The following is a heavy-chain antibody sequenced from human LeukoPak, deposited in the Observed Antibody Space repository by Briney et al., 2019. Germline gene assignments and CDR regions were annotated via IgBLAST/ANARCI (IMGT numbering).Heavy chain of an antibody. CDR1: GGSISSYY. J-gene: IGHJ5*02. CDR2: IYATGST. V-gene: IGHV4-4*09. CDR3: ARHGSVRSPLGP. Sequence: SETLSPTCTVSGGSISSYYWSWIRQPPGKGLEWIGYIYATGSTNYNPSLKSRVTISVDTSKNQFSLNLRSVTAADTAVYYCARHGSVRSPLGPWGQGTLVTVSS. D-gene: IGHD3-10*01.